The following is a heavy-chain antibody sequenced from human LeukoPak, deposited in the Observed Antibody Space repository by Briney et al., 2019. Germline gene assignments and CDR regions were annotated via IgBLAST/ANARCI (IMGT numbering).Heavy chain of an antibody. CDR2: INHSGST. D-gene: IGHD3-9*01. V-gene: IGHV4-34*01. CDR1: GGSFSGYY. Sequence: SETLSLTCAVYGGSFSGYYWSWIRQPPGKGLEWIGEINHSGSTNYNPSLKSRVTISVDTSKNQFSLKLSSVTAADTAVYHCARPIDILTVRDAFDIWGQGTMVTVSS. CDR3: ARPIDILTVRDAFDI. J-gene: IGHJ3*02.